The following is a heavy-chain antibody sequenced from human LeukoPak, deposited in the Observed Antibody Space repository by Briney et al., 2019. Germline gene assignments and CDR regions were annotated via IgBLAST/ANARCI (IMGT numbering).Heavy chain of an antibody. V-gene: IGHV3-30*18. CDR1: GFTFSSYG. CDR2: ISYDGSNK. J-gene: IGHJ4*02. Sequence: PGGSLRLSCAASGFTFSSYGMHWVRQAPGKGLEWVAVISYDGSNKYYADSVKGRFTISRDNSKNTLYPQMNSLRAEDTAVYYCANGDDYGGDYWGQGTLVTVSS. D-gene: IGHD4-23*01. CDR3: ANGDDYGGDY.